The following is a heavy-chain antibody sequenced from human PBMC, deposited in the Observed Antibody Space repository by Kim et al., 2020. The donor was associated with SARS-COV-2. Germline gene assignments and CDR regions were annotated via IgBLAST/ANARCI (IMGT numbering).Heavy chain of an antibody. CDR2: INADGSTT. D-gene: IGHD6-6*01. Sequence: GGSLRLSCAASGFTLSTYWMHWGRQAPGKGLVWVSRINADGSTTAYADSVKGRFTVSRDNAKNTLYLQMNSLRAEDTAVYYCARGIVGRPANAVDVWGQGTTVTVSS. J-gene: IGHJ6*02. CDR3: ARGIVGRPANAVDV. CDR1: GFTLSTYW. V-gene: IGHV3-74*01.